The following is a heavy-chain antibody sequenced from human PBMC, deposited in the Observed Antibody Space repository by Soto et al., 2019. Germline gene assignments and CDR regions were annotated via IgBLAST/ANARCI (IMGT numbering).Heavy chain of an antibody. Sequence: SVKVSCKASGGTFSSYAISRVRQAPGQGLEWMGGIIPIFGTANYAQKFQGRVTITADESTSTAYMELSSLRSEDTAVYYCARGINTLGYYYYGMDVWGQGTTVTVSS. V-gene: IGHV1-69*13. CDR3: ARGINTLGYYYYGMDV. CDR2: IIPIFGTA. CDR1: GGTFSSYA. D-gene: IGHD2-2*02. J-gene: IGHJ6*02.